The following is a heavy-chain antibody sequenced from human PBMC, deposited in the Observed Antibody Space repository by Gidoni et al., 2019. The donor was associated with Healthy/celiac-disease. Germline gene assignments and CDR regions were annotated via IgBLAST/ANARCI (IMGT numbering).Heavy chain of an antibody. V-gene: IGHV1-46*04. D-gene: IGHD4-17*01. CDR3: ARERTQPLNGDYDI. J-gene: IGHJ3*02. Sequence: QLVQGRVSMTRDTSTSTVYMELSSLRSEDTAVYYCARERTQPLNGDYDIWGQGTMVTVSS.